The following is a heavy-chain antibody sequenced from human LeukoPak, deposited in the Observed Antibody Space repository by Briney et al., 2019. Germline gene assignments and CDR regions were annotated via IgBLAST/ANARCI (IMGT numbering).Heavy chain of an antibody. CDR3: ARERWGRLDY. V-gene: IGHV3-23*01. CDR2: ISGSGDGT. CDR1: GFTFSSYA. J-gene: IGHJ4*02. Sequence: GGSLRLSCAASGFTFSSYAMSWVRQAPGKGLEWVSGISGSGDGTYSADSVKGRFTISRDNSKNTLYLQMNSLRVEDTAVYYCARERWGRLDYWGQGTLVTVSS. D-gene: IGHD4-23*01.